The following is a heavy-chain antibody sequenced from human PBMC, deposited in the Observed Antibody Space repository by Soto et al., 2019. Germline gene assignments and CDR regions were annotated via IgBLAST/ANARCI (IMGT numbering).Heavy chain of an antibody. J-gene: IGHJ6*03. Sequence: SETLSLTCTGSGGSISSYYWSWIRQPPGKGLEWIGYIYYSGSTNYNPSLKSRVTISVDTSKNQFSLKLSSVTAADTAVYYCARGTGIAVGGATYYYYMDVWGKGTTVTVS. V-gene: IGHV4-59*01. D-gene: IGHD6-19*01. CDR3: ARGTGIAVGGATYYYYMDV. CDR2: IYYSGST. CDR1: GGSISSYY.